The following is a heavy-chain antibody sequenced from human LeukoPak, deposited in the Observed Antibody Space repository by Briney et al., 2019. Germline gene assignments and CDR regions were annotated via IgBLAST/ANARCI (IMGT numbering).Heavy chain of an antibody. CDR2: ISYDGSNK. CDR1: GFTFSSYA. Sequence: PEGSLRLSCAASGFTFSSYAMHWVRQAPGKGLEWVAVISYDGSNKYYADSVKGRFTISRDNSKNSLYLQMNSLRTEDTALYYCAKNLASYSSSWYGGGSEGYYYGMDVWGQGTTVTVSS. D-gene: IGHD6-13*01. CDR3: AKNLASYSSSWYGGGSEGYYYGMDV. J-gene: IGHJ6*02. V-gene: IGHV3-30-3*01.